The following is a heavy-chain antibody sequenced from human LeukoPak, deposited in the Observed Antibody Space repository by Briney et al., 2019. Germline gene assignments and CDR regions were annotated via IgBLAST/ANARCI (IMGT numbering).Heavy chain of an antibody. D-gene: IGHD1-14*01. CDR2: IYYSGST. J-gene: IGHJ2*01. Sequence: SETLSLTCTVSGGSISSSSYYWGWIRQPPGKGLEWIGSIYYSGSTYYNPSLKSRVTISVDTSKNQFSLKLSSVTAADTAVYYCARSRGLTSRNWYFDLWGRGTLVTVSS. V-gene: IGHV4-39*07. CDR3: ARSRGLTSRNWYFDL. CDR1: GGSISSSSYY.